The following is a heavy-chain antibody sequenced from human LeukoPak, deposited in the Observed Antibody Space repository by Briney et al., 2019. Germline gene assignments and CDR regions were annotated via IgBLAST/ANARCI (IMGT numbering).Heavy chain of an antibody. D-gene: IGHD6-13*01. CDR2: IYYSGST. CDR3: ARHSIAAASPFDY. V-gene: IGHV4-59*08. CDR1: GGSISSYY. Sequence: SETLSLTCTVSGGSISSYYWSWIRQPPGKGLEWIGYIYYSGSTNYNPSLKSRVTISVDTSKNQFSLKLSSVTAADTAVYYCARHSIAAASPFDYWGQGTLVTVSS. J-gene: IGHJ4*02.